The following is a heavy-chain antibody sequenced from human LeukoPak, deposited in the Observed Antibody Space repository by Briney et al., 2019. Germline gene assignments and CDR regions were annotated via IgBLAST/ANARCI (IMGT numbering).Heavy chain of an antibody. CDR2: IYTSGST. CDR1: GGSISSGSYY. CDR3: ARAPWELLGERFDY. V-gene: IGHV4-61*02. D-gene: IGHD1-26*01. Sequence: SETLSLTCTVSGGSISSGSYYWSWIRLPAGKGLEWIGRIYTSGSTNYNPSLKSRVTISVDTSKNQFSLKLSSVTAADTAVYYCARAPWELLGERFDYWGQGILVTVSS. J-gene: IGHJ4*02.